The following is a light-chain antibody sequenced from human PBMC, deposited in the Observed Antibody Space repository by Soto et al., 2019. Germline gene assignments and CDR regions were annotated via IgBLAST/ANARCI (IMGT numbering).Light chain of an antibody. CDR3: ISYTTSSTYV. CDR2: SVS. V-gene: IGLV2-14*01. J-gene: IGLJ1*01. CDR1: SSDVGGHNF. Sequence: QSALTQPASVSGSPGQSITISCTGTSSDVGGHNFVSWYQHHPGKAPKLMIFSVSNRTPGVSNRFSGSKSGNTASLTISGLKAEDEADYYCISYTTSSTYVFGSGTKVTVL.